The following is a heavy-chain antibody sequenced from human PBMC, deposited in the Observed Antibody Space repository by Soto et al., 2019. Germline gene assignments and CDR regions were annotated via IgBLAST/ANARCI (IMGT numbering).Heavy chain of an antibody. CDR3: ARSAEGSTRSYFDY. CDR1: GFIFSNYA. J-gene: IGHJ4*02. V-gene: IGHV3-30-3*01. Sequence: QVQLVESGGGVVQPGRSLRLSCTASGFIFSNYAMHWVRQAPGKGLEWVAVMAYDGSNKHYADSVKGRFTISRDNSKSTLNIYMNSLRPEDTAVYYCARSAEGSTRSYFDYWGRGTLVTVSS. CDR2: MAYDGSNK. D-gene: IGHD1-26*01.